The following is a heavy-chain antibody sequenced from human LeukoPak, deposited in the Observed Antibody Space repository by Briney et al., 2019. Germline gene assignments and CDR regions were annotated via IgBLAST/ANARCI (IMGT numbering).Heavy chain of an antibody. CDR2: ISSSGSTI. CDR1: GFTFSSYE. CDR3: ARDMAAAGTFNNWFDP. J-gene: IGHJ5*02. V-gene: IGHV3-48*03. Sequence: PGGSLRLSCAASGFTFSSYEMNWVRQAPGKGLEWVSYISSSGSTIYYADSVKGRFTISRDNAKNSLYLQMNSLRAEDTAVYYCARDMAAAGTFNNWFDPWGQGTLVTVSS. D-gene: IGHD6-13*01.